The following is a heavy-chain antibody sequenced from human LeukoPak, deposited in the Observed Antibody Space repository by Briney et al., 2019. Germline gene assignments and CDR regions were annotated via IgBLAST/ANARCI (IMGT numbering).Heavy chain of an antibody. Sequence: GGSLRLSCAASGFTFSNYWMDWVRQAPGKGLVWVSRIHPDGKDTAYADSVKGRFTISRDNARNTLFLQMNSLRTEDAAVYYCATYVDTVRYDAFDVWGQGTMVTVSS. V-gene: IGHV3-74*01. CDR2: IHPDGKDT. CDR1: GFTFSNYW. CDR3: ATYVDTVRYDAFDV. J-gene: IGHJ3*01. D-gene: IGHD5-18*01.